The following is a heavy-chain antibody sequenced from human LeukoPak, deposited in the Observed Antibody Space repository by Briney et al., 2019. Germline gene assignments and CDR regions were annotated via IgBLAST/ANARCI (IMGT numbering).Heavy chain of an antibody. D-gene: IGHD6-19*01. Sequence: GESLKISCKGSGYTFTTYWIGWVRQLPGKGLEWMGIIYPGDSYTRYSPSFQGQVTISADKSISTAYLQWSSLKASDTAMYYCARPRSSGWKGGFDYWGQGTLVTVSS. V-gene: IGHV5-51*01. J-gene: IGHJ4*02. CDR1: GYTFTTYW. CDR2: IYPGDSYT. CDR3: ARPRSSGWKGGFDY.